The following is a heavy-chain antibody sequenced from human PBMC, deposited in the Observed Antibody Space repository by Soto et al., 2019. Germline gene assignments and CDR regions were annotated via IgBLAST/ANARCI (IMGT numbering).Heavy chain of an antibody. J-gene: IGHJ6*02. Sequence: SETLSLTCTVSCGSISSSSYYWGWIRQPPGKGLEWIGNIYYSGSTYYNPSLESRVTISVDTSKNQFSLKLSSVTAANTAVYYCARNPITFGGVIVMAYGMDVWGQGTTVTVSS. CDR2: IYYSGST. V-gene: IGHV4-39*07. CDR3: ARNPITFGGVIVMAYGMDV. D-gene: IGHD3-16*02. CDR1: CGSISSSSYY.